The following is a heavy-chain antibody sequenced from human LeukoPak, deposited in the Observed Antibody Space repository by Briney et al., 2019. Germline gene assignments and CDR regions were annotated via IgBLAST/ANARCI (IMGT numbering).Heavy chain of an antibody. CDR1: GGSISSHY. J-gene: IGHJ4*02. Sequence: SETLSLTCTVSGGSISSHYWSWIRQPPGRGLEWIGYIYYSGSTNYNPSLKSRVTISVDTSKNQFSLKLSSVTAADTAVYYCARNSYIEYSSSSIDYWGQGTLVTVSS. CDR2: IYYSGST. D-gene: IGHD6-6*01. V-gene: IGHV4-59*11. CDR3: ARNSYIEYSSSSIDY.